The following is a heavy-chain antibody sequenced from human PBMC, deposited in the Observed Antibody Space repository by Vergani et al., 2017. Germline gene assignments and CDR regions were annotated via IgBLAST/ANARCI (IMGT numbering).Heavy chain of an antibody. CDR1: GFTFSDYY. Sequence: QVQLVESGGGLVKPGGSLRLSCAASGFTFSDYYMSWIRQAPGTGLEWVSYISSSSSYTNYADSVKGRFTISRDNAKNSLYLQMNSLRAEDTAVYYCASSPSGLDYFDYWGQGTLVTVSS. J-gene: IGHJ4*02. V-gene: IGHV3-11*05. D-gene: IGHD1-14*01. CDR3: ASSPSGLDYFDY. CDR2: ISSSSSYT.